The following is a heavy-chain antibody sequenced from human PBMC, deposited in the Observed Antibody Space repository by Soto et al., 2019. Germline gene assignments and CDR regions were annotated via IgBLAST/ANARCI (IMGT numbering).Heavy chain of an antibody. CDR2: LSGSGGRT. CDR3: AARRATLRETPLGPEY. Sequence: PVGSLRLSCAASGFAFSSFAMSWVRQAPGKGLEWVSGLSGSGGRTYYADSVKGRFTISRDNSKNTLYLQVNSLRAEDTAFYYCAARRATLRETPLGPEYWGQGTLVTVSS. J-gene: IGHJ4*02. CDR1: GFAFSSFA. D-gene: IGHD3-10*01. V-gene: IGHV3-23*01.